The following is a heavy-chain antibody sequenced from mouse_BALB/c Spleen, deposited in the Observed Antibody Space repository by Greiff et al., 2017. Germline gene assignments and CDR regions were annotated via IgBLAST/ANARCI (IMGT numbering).Heavy chain of an antibody. CDR2: ISSGSSTI. CDR3: ARGYDEGTWYFDV. V-gene: IGHV5-17*02. D-gene: IGHD2-14*01. J-gene: IGHJ1*01. CDR1: GFTFSSFG. Sequence: EVQLVESGGGLVQPGGSRKLSCAASGFTFSSFGMHWVRQAPEKGLEWVAYISSGSSTIYYADTVKGRFTISRDNPKNTLFLQMTSLRSEDTAMYYCARGYDEGTWYFDVWGAGTTVTVSA.